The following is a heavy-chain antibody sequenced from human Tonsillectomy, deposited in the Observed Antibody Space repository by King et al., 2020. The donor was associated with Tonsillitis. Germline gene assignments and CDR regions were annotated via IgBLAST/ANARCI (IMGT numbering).Heavy chain of an antibody. Sequence: VQLVESGGGVVQPGRSLRLSCAASGFTFSSYGMHWVRQAPGKGLAWVAVIWNDGSKKYYTDSMKGRFTISRDNSKNMLYLQMNSLRAEDTAVYYCARDYSPSYSDHGYFQHWGQGTLVTVSS. D-gene: IGHD4-17*01. CDR3: ARDYSPSYSDHGYFQH. J-gene: IGHJ1*01. CDR1: GFTFSSYG. CDR2: IWNDGSKK. V-gene: IGHV3-33*08.